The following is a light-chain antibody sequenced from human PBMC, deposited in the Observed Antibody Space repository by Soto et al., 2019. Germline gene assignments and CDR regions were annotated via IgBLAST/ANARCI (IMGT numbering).Light chain of an antibody. CDR1: QSISSW. CDR3: QQYNSYPRT. CDR2: DAS. Sequence: DIQMTQSPSTLSASVGDRVTITCRASQSISSWLAWYQQKPGKAPKLLIYDASSLESGVPSRFSGSGSETEFTLTISSLQPDDFATYYCQQYNSYPRTFGGGTKVEIK. V-gene: IGKV1-5*01. J-gene: IGKJ4*01.